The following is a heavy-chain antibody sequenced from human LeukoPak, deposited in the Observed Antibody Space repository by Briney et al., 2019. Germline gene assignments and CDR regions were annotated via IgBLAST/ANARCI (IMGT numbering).Heavy chain of an antibody. J-gene: IGHJ4*02. D-gene: IGHD3-9*01. V-gene: IGHV3-21*01. Sequence: GGSLRLSCAASGFTFSRYSMNWVRQAPGKGLEWVSSISSSSTYIYYADSVKGRFTISRDNAKNSLYLQMNSLRAEDAAVYYCVRDSVGLLTGLDYWGQGTLVTVSS. CDR1: GFTFSRYS. CDR3: VRDSVGLLTGLDY. CDR2: ISSSSTYI.